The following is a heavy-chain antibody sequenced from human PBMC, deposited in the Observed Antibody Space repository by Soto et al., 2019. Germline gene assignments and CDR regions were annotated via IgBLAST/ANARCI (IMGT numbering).Heavy chain of an antibody. CDR2: INSNGGST. D-gene: IGHD4-17*01. CDR3: AKLTYGDPVDL. Sequence: GGSLRLSCAASGFTFSKYAMNWVRQAPGKGLEWVSTINSNGGSTSYADSVKGRFTISRDNSENTLYLQMNSLRAEDTAVYYGAKLTYGDPVDLWGEGTLVTVS. CDR1: GFTFSKYA. J-gene: IGHJ4*01. V-gene: IGHV3-23*01.